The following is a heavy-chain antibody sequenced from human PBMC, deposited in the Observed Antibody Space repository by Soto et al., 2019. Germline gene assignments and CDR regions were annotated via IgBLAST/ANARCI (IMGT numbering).Heavy chain of an antibody. J-gene: IGHJ4*02. CDR1: GFTFRSYA. CDR2: VSAHGDST. V-gene: IGHV3-23*01. D-gene: IGHD2-2*01. Sequence: PGGSLRLSCAASGFTFRSYAMTWVRQAPGEGLEWVSTVSAHGDSTYYADSVKGRFTISRDGSKNTLYLQMNSLRAEDTAVYYCAKDRDIVVVHNYFDSWGQGTLVTVSS. CDR3: AKDRDIVVVHNYFDS.